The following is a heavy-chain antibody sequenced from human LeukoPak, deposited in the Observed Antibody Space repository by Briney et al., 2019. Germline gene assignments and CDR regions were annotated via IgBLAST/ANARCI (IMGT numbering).Heavy chain of an antibody. D-gene: IGHD3-10*01. CDR1: GGFISSGGYS. CDR3: ARVRPGGPLDS. Sequence: SQTLSLTCAVSGGFISSGGYSWNWIRQPPGTGLEWIGYIYHTGTTYYNSSLKSRVTISVDTSKNQFSLELKSVTAADTAVYYCARVRPGGPLDSWGQRTLVTVSS. CDR2: IYHTGTT. V-gene: IGHV4-30-2*01. J-gene: IGHJ5*01.